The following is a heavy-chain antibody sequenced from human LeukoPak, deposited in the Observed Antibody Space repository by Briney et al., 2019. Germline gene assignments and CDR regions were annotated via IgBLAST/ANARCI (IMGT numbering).Heavy chain of an antibody. J-gene: IGHJ4*02. D-gene: IGHD2-2*01. Sequence: ASVKVSCKASGYTFTGYYMHWVRQAPGQGLEWMGRINPNNGGTNYAQKFQGRVTMTRDTSISTAYMELRRLTSDGTAVYYCARGRGATSSNFDYWGQGTLVTVSS. V-gene: IGHV1-2*06. CDR2: INPNNGGT. CDR3: ARGRGATSSNFDY. CDR1: GYTFTGYY.